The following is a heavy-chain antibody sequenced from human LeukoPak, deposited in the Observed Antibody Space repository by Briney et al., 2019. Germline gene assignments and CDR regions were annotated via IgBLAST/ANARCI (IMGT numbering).Heavy chain of an antibody. CDR2: ISGSGDST. J-gene: IGHJ4*02. V-gene: IGHV3-23*01. CDR3: AKESPDFDY. CDR1: GFTFSSYA. Sequence: GGSLRLSCAACGFTFSSYAMSWVRQAPGKGLEWVSVISGSGDSTYYADSVKGRFTISRDNSKNTLHLQMNSLRVEDTAVYYCAKESPDFDYWGQGTLVTVSS.